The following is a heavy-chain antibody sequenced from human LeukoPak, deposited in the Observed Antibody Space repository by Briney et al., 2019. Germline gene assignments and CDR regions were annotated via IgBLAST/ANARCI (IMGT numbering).Heavy chain of an antibody. D-gene: IGHD2-2*01. CDR2: INTNTGNP. V-gene: IGHV7-4-1*02. J-gene: IGHJ6*03. CDR3: ARADIVVVPAASAGDYYYYYYYMDV. Sequence: ASVKVSCKASGYTFTSYAMNWVRQAPGQGLEWMGWINTNTGNPTYAQGFTGRFVFSLDTSVSTAYLQISSLRAEDTAVYYCARADIVVVPAASAGDYYYYYYYMDVWGKGTTVTVSS. CDR1: GYTFTSYA.